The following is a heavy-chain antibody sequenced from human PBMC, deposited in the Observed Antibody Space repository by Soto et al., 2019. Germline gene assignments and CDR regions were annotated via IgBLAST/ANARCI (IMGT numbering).Heavy chain of an antibody. J-gene: IGHJ4*02. D-gene: IGHD2-2*01. Sequence: ASVKVSCKASGYTFTGNYMHWVRQAPGQGLEWMALINPTTGGTNYAQKFQGRVTMTWDTSISTAYMELTRLTSDDTAIYYCARGYCSSIGCSHYFDFWGQGTLVTSPQ. CDR1: GYTFTGNY. CDR3: ARGYCSSIGCSHYFDF. CDR2: INPTTGGT. V-gene: IGHV1-2*02.